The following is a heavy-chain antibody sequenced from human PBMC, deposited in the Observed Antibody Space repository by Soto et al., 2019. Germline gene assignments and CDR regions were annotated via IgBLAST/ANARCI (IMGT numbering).Heavy chain of an antibody. Sequence: GGSLRLSCAASGFTFSSYSMNWVRQAPGKGLEWVSSISSSSSYIYYADSVKGRFTISRDNAKNSLYLQMNSLRAEDTAVYYCARTSNGGQSYFDYWGQGTLVTVSS. V-gene: IGHV3-21*01. CDR2: ISSSSSYI. J-gene: IGHJ4*02. CDR3: ARTSNGGQSYFDY. CDR1: GFTFSSYS. D-gene: IGHD2-8*01.